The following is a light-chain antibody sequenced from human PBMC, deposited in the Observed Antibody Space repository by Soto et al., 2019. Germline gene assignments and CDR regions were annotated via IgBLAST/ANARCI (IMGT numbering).Light chain of an antibody. J-gene: IGLJ2*01. Sequence: QSVLTQSPSASASLGASVKLTCTLSSEHSNYAIAWHQQQSEKGPRYLMNLNSDGSHSKGDGIPDRFSGSSSGAERYLTISSLQSEDEADYYCQTWGSGIVVFGGGTKVTVL. CDR3: QTWGSGIVV. V-gene: IGLV4-69*01. CDR2: LNSDGSH. CDR1: SEHSNYA.